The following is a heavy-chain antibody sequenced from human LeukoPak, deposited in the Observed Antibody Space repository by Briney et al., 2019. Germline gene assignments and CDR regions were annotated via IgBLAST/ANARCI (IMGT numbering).Heavy chain of an antibody. Sequence: GGSLRLSCAASGFTFSSYAMSWVRQAPGKGLEWVSAISGSGSSTYYADSVKGRFTISRDNSKNTLYLQMNSLRAEDTAVYYCAKDLGALLSPTLFDFWGQGTLVTVSS. CDR3: AKDLGALLSPTLFDF. D-gene: IGHD3-16*01. CDR2: ISGSGSST. V-gene: IGHV3-23*01. CDR1: GFTFSSYA. J-gene: IGHJ4*02.